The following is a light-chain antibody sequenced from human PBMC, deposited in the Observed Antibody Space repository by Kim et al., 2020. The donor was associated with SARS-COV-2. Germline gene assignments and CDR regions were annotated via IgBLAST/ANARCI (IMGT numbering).Light chain of an antibody. CDR1: QDIREF. CDR3: QQFDDLPYT. V-gene: IGKV1-33*01. CDR2: DAT. J-gene: IGKJ2*01. Sequence: DIQLTQSPASLSASVGDKVIISCQASQDIREFLNWYQQKPGKAPHLLVYDATNLETGVPSRFSGSGYGTQFNFTISSLQPEDLATYYCQQFDDLPYTFGQGTKLEI.